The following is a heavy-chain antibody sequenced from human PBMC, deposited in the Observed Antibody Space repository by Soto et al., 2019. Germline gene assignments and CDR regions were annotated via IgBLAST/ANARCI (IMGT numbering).Heavy chain of an antibody. CDR3: ATSVGIAPTGEGGMDV. CDR2: IIPILTTP. V-gene: IGHV1-69*13. CDR1: GGTFSIYG. J-gene: IGHJ6*02. D-gene: IGHD2-8*02. Sequence: GASVKVSCKASGGTFSIYGFSWVRQAPGQGPEWIGGIIPILTTPNYAQKFQGRVTIVADESTTPVYMELSSLKFEDTAVYYCATSVGIAPTGEGGMDVWGQGTSVTVS.